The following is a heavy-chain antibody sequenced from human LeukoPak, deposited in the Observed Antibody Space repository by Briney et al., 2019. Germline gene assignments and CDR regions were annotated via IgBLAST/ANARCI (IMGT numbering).Heavy chain of an antibody. Sequence: SETLSLTCTVSGGSISSYYWSWIRQPAGKGLEWIGRIYTSGSTNYNPSLKSRVTMSVDTSKNQFSLKLSSVTAADTAVFYCAGASCGGDCHFYYYYYMDVWGKGTTVTVSS. CDR2: IYTSGST. V-gene: IGHV4-4*07. CDR1: GGSISSYY. CDR3: AGASCGGDCHFYYYYYMDV. J-gene: IGHJ6*03. D-gene: IGHD2-21*02.